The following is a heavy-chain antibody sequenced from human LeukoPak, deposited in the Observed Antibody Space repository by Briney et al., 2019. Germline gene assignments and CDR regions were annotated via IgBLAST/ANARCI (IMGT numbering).Heavy chain of an antibody. CDR2: INPSGGST. J-gene: IGHJ6*03. CDR1: GYTFTSYY. D-gene: IGHD3-22*01. V-gene: IGHV1-46*01. Sequence: ASVTVSCKASGYTFTSYYMHWVRQAPGQGLEWMGIINPSGGSTSYAQKFQGRVTMTRDTSTSTVYMELSSLRSEDTAVYYCARETGLYAADSSGYSYYYMDVWGKGTTVTVSS. CDR3: ARETGLYAADSSGYSYYYMDV.